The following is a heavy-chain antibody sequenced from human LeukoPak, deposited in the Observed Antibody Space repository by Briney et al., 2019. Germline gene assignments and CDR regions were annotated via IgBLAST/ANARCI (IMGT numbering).Heavy chain of an antibody. CDR3: ARKNVDTAMAQTYYYGMDV. D-gene: IGHD5-18*01. CDR2: IIPIFGTA. Sequence: SVKVSCKASGGTFSSYAISWVRQAPGQGLEWMGGIIPIFGTANYAQKFQGRVTITADGSTSTAYMELSSLRSEDTAVYYCARKNVDTAMAQTYYYGMDVWGQGTTVTVSS. CDR1: GGTFSSYA. V-gene: IGHV1-69*13. J-gene: IGHJ6*02.